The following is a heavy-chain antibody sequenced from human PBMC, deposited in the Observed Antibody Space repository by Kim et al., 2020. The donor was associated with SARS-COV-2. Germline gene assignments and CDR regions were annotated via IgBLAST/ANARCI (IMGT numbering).Heavy chain of an antibody. CDR1: GFTFSSYS. J-gene: IGHJ4*02. CDR2: ISNNSSYI. D-gene: IGHD3-9*01. CDR3: ARDRYYDILTGYYYY. Sequence: GGSLRLSCAASGFTFSSYSMNWVRQAPGKGLEWVSSISNNSSYIYYADSVKGRFTISRDNAKNSLYLQMNSLRAEDTAVYYCARDRYYDILTGYYYYWCRGPLITVSS. V-gene: IGHV3-21*01.